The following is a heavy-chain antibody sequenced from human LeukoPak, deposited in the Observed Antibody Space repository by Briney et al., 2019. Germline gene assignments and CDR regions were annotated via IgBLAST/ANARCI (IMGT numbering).Heavy chain of an antibody. CDR1: GGSISSGGYY. J-gene: IGHJ4*02. CDR3: ARDYFDSSLYLGF. D-gene: IGHD3-22*01. V-gene: IGHV4-61*02. CDR2: MYTSGNT. Sequence: SETLSLTCTVSGGSISSGGYYWSWIRQPAGKGLEWIGRMYTSGNTNYNPSLKSRATISIDTSKNQFFLKLTSVTAADTAVYYCARDYFDSSLYLGFWGQGTLVTVSS.